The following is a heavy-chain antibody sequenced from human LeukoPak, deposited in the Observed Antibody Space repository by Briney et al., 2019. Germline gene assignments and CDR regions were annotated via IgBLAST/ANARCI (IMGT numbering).Heavy chain of an antibody. CDR1: GFTFSSYA. V-gene: IGHV3-23*01. J-gene: IGHJ4*02. CDR2: ISGSGGST. Sequence: PGGSLRLSCAASGFTFSSYAMSWVRQAPGKGLEWVSAISGSGGSTYYADSVKGRFTISRDNSKNTPYLQMNSLRAEDTAVYYCARPYYYDSSGYYYDWGNYFDYWGQGTLVTVSS. D-gene: IGHD3-22*01. CDR3: ARPYYYDSSGYYYDWGNYFDY.